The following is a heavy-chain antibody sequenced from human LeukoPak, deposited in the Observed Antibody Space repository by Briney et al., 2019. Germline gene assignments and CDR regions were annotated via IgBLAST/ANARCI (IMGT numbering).Heavy chain of an antibody. CDR1: GGSISSGDYY. CDR3: ARAPTYCSSTSCYRGDFDY. J-gene: IGHJ4*02. Sequence: PSQTLSLTCTVSGGSISSGDYYWSWIRQPPGTGLEWIGYIYYSGSTYYNPSLKSRVTISVDTSKNQFSLKLSSVTAADTAVYYCARAPTYCSSTSCYRGDFDYWGQGTLVTVSS. D-gene: IGHD2-2*02. V-gene: IGHV4-30-4*01. CDR2: IYYSGST.